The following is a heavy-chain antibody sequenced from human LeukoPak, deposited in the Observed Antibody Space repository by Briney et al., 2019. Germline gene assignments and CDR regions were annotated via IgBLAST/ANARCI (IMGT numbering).Heavy chain of an antibody. V-gene: IGHV4-59*12. J-gene: IGHJ6*03. CDR1: GGSFSSYY. Sequence: SETLSLTCTVSGGSFSSYYWTWIRQPPGKGLEWIGYIDHGGSTNYNPSLRSRVSISVDTSKNQFSLKLSSVTAADTAVYYCARVFYSSSGWGYYYYYYMDVWGKGTTVTVSS. CDR3: ARVFYSSSGWGYYYYYYMDV. D-gene: IGHD6-13*01. CDR2: IDHGGST.